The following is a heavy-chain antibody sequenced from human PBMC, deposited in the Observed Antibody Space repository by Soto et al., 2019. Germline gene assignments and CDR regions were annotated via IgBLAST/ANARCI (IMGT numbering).Heavy chain of an antibody. CDR2: ISYDGSNK. J-gene: IGHJ4*02. Sequence: QVQLVESGGGVVQPGRSLRLSCAASGFTFSSYGMHWVRQAPGKGLEWVAVISYDGSNKYYADSVKGRFTISRDNSKNTLYLQMNSRIAEDTAVYYCAKERYSSSSPDFDYWGQGTLVTVSS. V-gene: IGHV3-30*18. D-gene: IGHD6-6*01. CDR3: AKERYSSSSPDFDY. CDR1: GFTFSSYG.